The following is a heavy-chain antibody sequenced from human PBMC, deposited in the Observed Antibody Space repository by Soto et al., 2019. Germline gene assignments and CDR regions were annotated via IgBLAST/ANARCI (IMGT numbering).Heavy chain of an antibody. CDR2: INAGNGNT. D-gene: IGHD3-16*01. CDR1: GYTFTSYA. V-gene: IGHV1-3*01. Sequence: QVQLVQSGAEVKKPGASVKVSCKASGYTFTSYAMHWVRQAPGQRLEWMGWINAGNGNTKYSQKFQGRVTITRDTSASTAYMELSSLRSEDTAVYSCARGVGGGLSDYWGQGTLVTVSS. CDR3: ARGVGGGLSDY. J-gene: IGHJ4*02.